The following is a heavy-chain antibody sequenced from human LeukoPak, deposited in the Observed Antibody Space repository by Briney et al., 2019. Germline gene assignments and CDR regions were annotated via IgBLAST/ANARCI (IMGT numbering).Heavy chain of an antibody. CDR3: ARRAGSGSTKVFDI. J-gene: IGHJ3*02. D-gene: IGHD3-10*01. CDR2: IYYSGST. CDR1: GGSISSYY. V-gene: IGHV4-59*08. Sequence: SETLSLTCTVSGGSISSYYWSWIRQPPGKGLEWIGYIYYSGSTNYNPSLKSRVTISVDTPKNQFSLKLSSVTAADTAVYYCARRAGSGSTKVFDIWGQGTMVTVSS.